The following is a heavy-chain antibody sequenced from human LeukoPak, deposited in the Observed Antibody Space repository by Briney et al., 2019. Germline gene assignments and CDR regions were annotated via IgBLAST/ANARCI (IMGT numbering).Heavy chain of an antibody. V-gene: IGHV3-23*01. Sequence: PGGSLRLSCAASGFTFSDYAMSWVRQAPEKGLEWVSAISGSGSSTYYADSVKGRFTISKDNSKNTLYLQMNSLRAEDTALYYCAKDIWGYTYGALDYWGQGTLVTVSS. J-gene: IGHJ4*02. CDR1: GFTFSDYA. D-gene: IGHD5-18*01. CDR3: AKDIWGYTYGALDY. CDR2: ISGSGSST.